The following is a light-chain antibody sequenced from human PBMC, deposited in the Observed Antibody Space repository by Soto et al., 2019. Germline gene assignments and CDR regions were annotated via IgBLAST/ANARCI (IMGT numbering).Light chain of an antibody. CDR1: QSVNTN. CDR2: GAS. V-gene: IGKV3-15*01. Sequence: EIVLTQSPASLSVSPGERVTLSCRASQSVNTNVAWYQQKVGQAPRLLIYGASTRATAIPARFSGSGSGTESTLTISSIQSEDFTTYYCQQYNSWPPYTFGQGTKVDIK. J-gene: IGKJ2*01. CDR3: QQYNSWPPYT.